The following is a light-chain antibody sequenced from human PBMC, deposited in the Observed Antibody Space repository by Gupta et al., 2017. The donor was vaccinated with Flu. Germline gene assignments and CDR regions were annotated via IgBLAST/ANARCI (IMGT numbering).Light chain of an antibody. J-gene: IGLJ3*02. CDR2: EVS. CDR3: SAYTSSSTLV. Sequence: SALTQPPSVSGSPGQSITISCPGTSSDVGGYNYVSWYQQHPGKAPKLMIYEVSNRPSGVSNRVSGSKSGNTASLTISGLQAEDEADYYCSAYTSSSTLVFGGGTKLTVL. CDR1: SSDVGGYNY. V-gene: IGLV2-14*01.